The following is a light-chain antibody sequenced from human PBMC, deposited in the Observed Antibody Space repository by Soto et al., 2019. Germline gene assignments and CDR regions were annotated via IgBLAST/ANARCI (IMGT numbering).Light chain of an antibody. Sequence: QSALTQPASVSGSPGQSITISCTGTSSDVGGYNYVSWYQQHPGKAPKLMIYDVSTRPSGVSNRCSGSKSGNTASLTISGLQAEDEADYYCSSDTCSSTLDVFVTGTKLTVL. CDR3: SSDTCSSTLDV. J-gene: IGLJ1*01. V-gene: IGLV2-14*01. CDR2: DVS. CDR1: SSDVGGYNY.